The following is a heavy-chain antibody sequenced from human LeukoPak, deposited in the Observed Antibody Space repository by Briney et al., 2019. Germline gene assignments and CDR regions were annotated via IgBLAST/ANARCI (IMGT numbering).Heavy chain of an antibody. D-gene: IGHD3-3*01. Sequence: GESLKISCKASGYSFTSYWIGWVRQMPGKGLEWMGTIYPSDSDTKYSPSFEGQVTMSVDKAISTAYLQWSSLKGSDTAMYYCARRTGRSGYGIWGQGTMVTVSS. V-gene: IGHV5-51*01. CDR2: IYPSDSDT. CDR1: GYSFTSYW. J-gene: IGHJ3*02. CDR3: ARRTGRSGYGI.